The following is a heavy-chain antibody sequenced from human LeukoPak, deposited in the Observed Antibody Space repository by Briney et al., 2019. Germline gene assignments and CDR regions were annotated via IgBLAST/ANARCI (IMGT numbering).Heavy chain of an antibody. CDR1: SASITSSPYF. J-gene: IGHJ4*02. V-gene: IGHV4-39*01. CDR3: AANSADYNTLGSSYKV. CDR2: ISYSGTT. Sequence: SETLSLTCAVSSASITSSPYFWGWIRQSPGKGLEWIGSISYSGTTYYNPSLKSRVTISVDTSKNQFSLKLNSVTAADTAVFYCAANSADYNTLGSSYKVWGQGTLVTVSS. D-gene: IGHD3-10*01.